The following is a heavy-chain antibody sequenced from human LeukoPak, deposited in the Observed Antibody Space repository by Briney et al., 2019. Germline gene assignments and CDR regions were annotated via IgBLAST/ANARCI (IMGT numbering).Heavy chain of an antibody. CDR3: ASRTSSGYDYDVFDL. V-gene: IGHV1-8*01. CDR1: GYTFTSFD. Sequence: ASVRVCCKASGYTFTSFDINWVRQTAGQGLEWMGWMNPDSGDTGYAPKFQGRVIMTRNTSIRTAYMELSSLTSEDTAVYYCASRTSSGYDYDVFDLWGQGTVVTVSS. D-gene: IGHD5-12*01. CDR2: MNPDSGDT. J-gene: IGHJ3*01.